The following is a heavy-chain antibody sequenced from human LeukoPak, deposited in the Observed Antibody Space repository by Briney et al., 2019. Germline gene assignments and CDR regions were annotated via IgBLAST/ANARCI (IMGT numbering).Heavy chain of an antibody. CDR1: GFTFSRFW. CDR3: ARDSDAGFDY. CDR2: ASSDGSST. J-gene: IGHJ4*02. V-gene: IGHV3-74*01. Sequence: GGSLRLSCAASGFTFSRFWMHWVRQAPGKGLVWVSRASSDGSSTVYADSVKGRFTISRDNAKKILYLQMNSLRAEDTAIYYCARDSDAGFDYWSQGTLVTVSS.